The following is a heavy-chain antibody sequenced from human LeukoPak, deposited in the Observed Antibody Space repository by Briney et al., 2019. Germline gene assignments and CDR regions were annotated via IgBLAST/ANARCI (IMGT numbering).Heavy chain of an antibody. D-gene: IGHD6-6*01. CDR2: FHYSVST. V-gene: IGHV4-59*08. J-gene: IGHJ4*02. CDR3: ARVGDSSSRLYYFDY. Sequence: PSETLSLTCTLSGGSLTIYYWGWIRQPPGNGLEWIGYFHYSVSTNYNHSLKSRVTISVDTSKTQFSLKMSSVTVADTAVYYCARVGDSSSRLYYFDYWGQGTLVTVSS. CDR1: GGSLTIYY.